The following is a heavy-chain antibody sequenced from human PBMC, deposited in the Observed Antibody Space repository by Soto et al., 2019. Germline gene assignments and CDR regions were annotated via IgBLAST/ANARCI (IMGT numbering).Heavy chain of an antibody. Sequence: GESLKISCQGSGYSFTSYWISWVRQMPGKGLEWMGRIDPSDSYTNYSPSFQGHVTISADKSISTAYLQWSSLKASDTAMYYCARGRPAYCGGDCYSPLDYWGQGTLVTVSS. D-gene: IGHD2-21*02. CDR1: GYSFTSYW. V-gene: IGHV5-10-1*01. J-gene: IGHJ4*02. CDR3: ARGRPAYCGGDCYSPLDY. CDR2: IDPSDSYT.